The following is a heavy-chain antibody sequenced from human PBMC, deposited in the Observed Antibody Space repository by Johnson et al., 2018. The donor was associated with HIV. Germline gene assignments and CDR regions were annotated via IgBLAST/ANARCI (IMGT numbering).Heavy chain of an antibody. CDR2: ISYDGSNK. Sequence: QMLLVESGGGVVQPGRSLRLSCAASGFTFSRYAMHWVRKAPGKGLEWVAVISYDGSNKYHADPVKGRFTISRDNSKNTLYMQMQSLRDEDTALYFCARGRGGEPIAFDIWGQGTMVTVSS. CDR3: ARGRGGEPIAFDI. V-gene: IGHV3-30*04. J-gene: IGHJ3*02. CDR1: GFTFSRYA. D-gene: IGHD1-14*01.